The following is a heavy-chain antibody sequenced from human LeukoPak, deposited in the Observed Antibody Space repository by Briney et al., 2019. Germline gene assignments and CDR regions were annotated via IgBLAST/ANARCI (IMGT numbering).Heavy chain of an antibody. CDR1: GFPFSSYA. D-gene: IGHD1-26*01. Sequence: GGSLRLSCAASGFPFSSYAMYWVRQAPGKGLVWVSRVHGDGNNIGYADSVKGRFTIFRGNAKNTLYLQMNSLRPDDTAVYYCARARVGEPTDYWGQGTLVTVSS. J-gene: IGHJ4*02. CDR3: ARARVGEPTDY. CDR2: VHGDGNNI. V-gene: IGHV3-74*01.